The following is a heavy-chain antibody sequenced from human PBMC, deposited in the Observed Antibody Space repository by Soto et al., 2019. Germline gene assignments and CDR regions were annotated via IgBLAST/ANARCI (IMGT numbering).Heavy chain of an antibody. CDR2: INPNSGGT. CDR1: GYTFTGYY. J-gene: IGHJ3*02. CDR3: ARSGIAVAGTDAFDI. D-gene: IGHD6-19*01. V-gene: IGHV1-2*04. Sequence: GASVKVSCKASGYTFTGYYMHWVRQAPGQGLEWMGWINPNSGGTNYAQKFQGWVTMTRDTSISTAYMELGRLRSDDTAVYYCARSGIAVAGTDAFDIWGQGTMVTVS.